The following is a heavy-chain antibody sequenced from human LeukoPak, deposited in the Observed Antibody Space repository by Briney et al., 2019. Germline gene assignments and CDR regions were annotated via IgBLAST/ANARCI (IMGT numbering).Heavy chain of an antibody. J-gene: IGHJ4*02. CDR2: ISSSGSTI. D-gene: IGHD4-23*01. Sequence: GGSLRLSCAASGFTFSDYYMSWIRQAPGKGLEWVSYISSSGSTIYYADSVKGRFTISRDNAKNSLYLQMNSLRAEDTAVYYCARDLTTVDLYYFDYWGQGTLVTVSS. CDR1: GFTFSDYY. CDR3: ARDLTTVDLYYFDY. V-gene: IGHV3-11*01.